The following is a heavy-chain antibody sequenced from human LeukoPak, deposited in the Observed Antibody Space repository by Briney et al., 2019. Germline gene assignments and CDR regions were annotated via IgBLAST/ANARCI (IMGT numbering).Heavy chain of an antibody. J-gene: IGHJ4*02. CDR3: AREGRVVVTAFLDY. V-gene: IGHV3-30*03. CDR2: ISYDGSNK. D-gene: IGHD2-21*02. Sequence: GGSLRLSCAASGFTFSSYGMHWVRQAPGKGLEWVAVISYDGSNKYYADSVKGRFTISRDNSKNTLYLQMNSLRAEDTAVYYCAREGRVVVTAFLDYWGQGSLVTASS. CDR1: GFTFSSYG.